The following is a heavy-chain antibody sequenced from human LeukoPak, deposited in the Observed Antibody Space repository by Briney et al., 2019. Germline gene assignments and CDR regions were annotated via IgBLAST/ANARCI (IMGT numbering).Heavy chain of an antibody. J-gene: IGHJ4*02. D-gene: IGHD3-16*01. Sequence: GSLRLSCAASGFTFRSYDMHWVRQVKGKRLEWVSAIGIAGDTYYLDSVKGRFTISRENAKNSLYLQMNSLRAGDTAVYYCASGGDRDYWGQGTLVTVSS. CDR3: ASGGDRDY. V-gene: IGHV3-13*04. CDR2: IGIAGDT. CDR1: GFTFRSYD.